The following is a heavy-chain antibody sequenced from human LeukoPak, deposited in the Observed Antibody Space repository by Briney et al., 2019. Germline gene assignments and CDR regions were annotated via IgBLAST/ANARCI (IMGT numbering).Heavy chain of an antibody. V-gene: IGHV4-30-2*01. CDR1: GFTFSDYA. CDR3: AREGSSGKNWFDP. CDR2: IYHSGST. D-gene: IGHD3-22*01. Sequence: LRLSCAASGFTFSDYAMSWVRQAPGKGLEWIGYIYHSGSTYYNPSLKSRVTISVDRSKNQFSLKLSSVTAADTAVYYCAREGSSGKNWFDPWGQGTLVTVSS. J-gene: IGHJ5*02.